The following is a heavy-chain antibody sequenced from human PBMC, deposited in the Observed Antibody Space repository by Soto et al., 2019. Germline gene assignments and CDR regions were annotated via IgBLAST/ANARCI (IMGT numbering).Heavy chain of an antibody. Sequence: ASETLSLTCAVSGGSISSSNWWSWVRQPPGKGLEWIGEIYHSGSTDYNPSLKSRVTISVDKSKNQFSLKLSSVTAADTAVYYCARERSGGYPAGYWGQGTLVTVSS. D-gene: IGHD1-26*01. J-gene: IGHJ4*02. CDR2: IYHSGST. CDR1: GGSISSSNW. CDR3: ARERSGGYPAGY. V-gene: IGHV4-4*02.